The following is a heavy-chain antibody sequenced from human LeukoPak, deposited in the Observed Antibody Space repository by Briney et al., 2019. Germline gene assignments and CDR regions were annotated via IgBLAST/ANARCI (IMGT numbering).Heavy chain of an antibody. V-gene: IGHV4-59*01. CDR2: VHYTGST. D-gene: IGHD1-26*01. CDR1: GGSISSYY. CDR3: AREFTGSSFDY. J-gene: IGHJ4*02. Sequence: SETLSLTCTVSGGSISSYYWSWIRQPPGKGLEWNGYVHYTGSTKYNPSLKSRVAISVDTSKNQFSLKLSSVTAADTAVYFCAREFTGSSFDYWGQGTLVTVSS.